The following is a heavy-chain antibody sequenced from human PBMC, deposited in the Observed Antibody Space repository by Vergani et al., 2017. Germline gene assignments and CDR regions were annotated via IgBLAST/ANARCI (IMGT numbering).Heavy chain of an antibody. CDR3: ARNMVRGVRYYGMDV. V-gene: IGHV4-59*01. CDR1: GGSISSYY. Sequence: QVQLQESGPGLVKPSETLSLTCTVSGGSISSYYWSWIRQPPGKGLEWIGYNYYSGSTNYNTSLKSRVTISVDTSKNQFSLKLSSVTAADTAVYYCARNMVRGVRYYGMDVWGQGTTVTVSS. D-gene: IGHD3-10*01. J-gene: IGHJ6*02. CDR2: NYYSGST.